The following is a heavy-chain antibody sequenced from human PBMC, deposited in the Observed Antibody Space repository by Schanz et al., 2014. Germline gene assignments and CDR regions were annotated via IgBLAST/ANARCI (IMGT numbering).Heavy chain of an antibody. J-gene: IGHJ6*02. Sequence: QVQLEESGGGVVQPGGSLRLSCVASGFSFSGFAVHWVRQAPGKGLEWVAVIWFDGNNKFYADSVKGRFTISRDNSKNTLYLQMSSLRAEDTAVYYCAKERVPDSMNYYGMDVWGQGTTVTVAS. CDR3: AKERVPDSMNYYGMDV. V-gene: IGHV3-33*06. CDR2: IWFDGNNK. CDR1: GFSFSGFA. D-gene: IGHD2-2*01.